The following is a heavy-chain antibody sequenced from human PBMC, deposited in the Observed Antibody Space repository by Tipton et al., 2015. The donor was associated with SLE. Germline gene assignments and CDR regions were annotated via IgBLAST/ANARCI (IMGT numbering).Heavy chain of an antibody. CDR2: FYYSGGT. CDR3: ARAGTGVANTYWYFDL. D-gene: IGHD5-12*01. J-gene: IGHJ2*01. CDR1: GGSISSHY. V-gene: IGHV4-59*11. Sequence: TLSLTCTVSGGSISSHYWTWIRQPPGKGLEWIGYFYYSGGTSYNPSLKSRVTISLGTSKSQFSLKLRSVTAADTAVYYCARAGTGVANTYWYFDLWGRGTLVTVSS.